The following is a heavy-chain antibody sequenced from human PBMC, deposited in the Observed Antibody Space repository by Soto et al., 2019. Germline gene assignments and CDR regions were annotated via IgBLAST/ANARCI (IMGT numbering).Heavy chain of an antibody. V-gene: IGHV4-59*01. CDR1: GGAISSYY. CDR3: ARGIQLWPITYYFEY. Sequence: QVQLHESVPGLVKPSDILSLTCTVSGGAISSYYWSWIRQPPGKGLEWIGYIYYSGSTNYNPSLKSRVTISVDTSKNQFSMKLSSVTAADTAVYYCARGIQLWPITYYFEYWGQGTLVTVSS. CDR2: IYYSGST. D-gene: IGHD5-18*01. J-gene: IGHJ4*02.